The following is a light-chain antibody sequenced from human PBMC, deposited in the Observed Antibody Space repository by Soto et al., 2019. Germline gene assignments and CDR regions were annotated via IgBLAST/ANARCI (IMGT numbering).Light chain of an antibody. J-gene: IGLJ1*01. CDR3: SSYASSSTLDV. Sequence: QSALTQPASVSGSPGQSITISCTGTSRDVGDYNYVSWFQQHPGKAPKLMIYDVSNRPSGVSNRFSGSKSGNTASLTISGLQAEDEADYSCSSYASSSTLDVFGTGTKLTVL. CDR2: DVS. CDR1: SRDVGDYNY. V-gene: IGLV2-14*03.